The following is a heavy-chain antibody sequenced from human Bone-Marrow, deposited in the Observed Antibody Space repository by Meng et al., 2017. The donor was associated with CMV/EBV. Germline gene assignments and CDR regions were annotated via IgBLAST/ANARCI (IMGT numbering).Heavy chain of an antibody. CDR1: GFTFSSYG. J-gene: IGHJ4*02. CDR2: IWYDGSNK. Sequence: GESLKISCAASGFTFSSYGMHWVRQAPGKGLEWVAVIWYDGSNKYYADSVKGRFTISRDNSKNTLYLQMNSLRAEDTAVYYCARVGGSYYALDYWGQGTLVTVSS. CDR3: ARVGGSYYALDY. D-gene: IGHD1-26*01. V-gene: IGHV3-33*01.